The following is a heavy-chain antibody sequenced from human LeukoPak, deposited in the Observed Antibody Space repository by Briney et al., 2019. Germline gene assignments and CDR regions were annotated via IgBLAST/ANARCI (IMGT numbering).Heavy chain of an antibody. CDR3: AREEYSSSSLSFDY. V-gene: IGHV1-2*02. D-gene: IGHD6-6*01. Sequence: ASVKVSCKASGYTFTGYYMHWVRQAPGQGLEWMGWINPKSGVTNYVQKFQGRVTMTRDTPISTAYMELSRLRSDDTAVYYCAREEYSSSSLSFDYWGQGTLVTVSS. J-gene: IGHJ4*02. CDR1: GYTFTGYY. CDR2: INPKSGVT.